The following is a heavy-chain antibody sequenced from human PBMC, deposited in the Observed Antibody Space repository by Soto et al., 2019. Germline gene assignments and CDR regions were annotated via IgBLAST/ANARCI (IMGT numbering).Heavy chain of an antibody. CDR2: IYPGDSDT. CDR3: ARRAGDFYDYIWGSQPAQYYFQY. J-gene: IGHJ4*02. V-gene: IGHV5-51*01. D-gene: IGHD3-16*01. Sequence: GESLKISCKGSGYSFTSYWIGWVRQMPGKGLEWMGIIYPGDSDTRYSPSFQGQVTISADKSISTAYLQWSSLKASDTAMYYCARRAGDFYDYIWGSQPAQYYFQYWGQGTRVTVAS. CDR1: GYSFTSYW.